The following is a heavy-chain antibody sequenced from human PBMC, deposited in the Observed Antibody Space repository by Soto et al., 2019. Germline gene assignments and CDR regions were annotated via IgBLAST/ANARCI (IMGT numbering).Heavy chain of an antibody. CDR1: GFTFSSYA. J-gene: IGHJ3*02. CDR3: ARDLYGDYASGAFDI. D-gene: IGHD4-17*01. CDR2: ISSNGGST. V-gene: IGHV3-64*04. Sequence: PGGSLRLSCSASGFTFSSYAMHWVRQAPGKGLEYVSAISSNGGSTYYADSVKGRFTISRDNSKNTLYLQMNSLRAEDTAVYYCARDLYGDYASGAFDIWGQGTMVTVSS.